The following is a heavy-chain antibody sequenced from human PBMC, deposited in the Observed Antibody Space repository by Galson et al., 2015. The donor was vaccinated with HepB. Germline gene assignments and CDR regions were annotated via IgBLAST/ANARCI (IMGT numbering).Heavy chain of an antibody. CDR3: AGSNEYSSSPEDY. J-gene: IGHJ4*02. V-gene: IGHV3-48*01. CDR2: ISTSSSTI. CDR1: GFTLSSYS. Sequence: SLRLSCAASGFTLSSYSMNWVRQAPGKGLEWVSYISTSSSTIYYADSVKGRFTISRDNAKNSLYLQMNSLRAEDTAVYYCAGSNEYSSSPEDYWGQGTLVTVSS. D-gene: IGHD6-6*01.